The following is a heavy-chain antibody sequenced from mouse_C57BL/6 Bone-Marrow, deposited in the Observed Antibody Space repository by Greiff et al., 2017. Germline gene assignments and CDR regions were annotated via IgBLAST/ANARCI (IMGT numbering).Heavy chain of an antibody. CDR2: ISDGGSYT. V-gene: IGHV5-4*01. Sequence: EVKLEESGGGLVKPGGSLKLSCAASGFTFSSYAMSWLHQTPEKRLEWVATISDGGSYTYYPDNVKGRFTISRDNAKNNLYLQMSHLKSEDTAMYYCARDRYYAMDYWGQGTSVTVSS. J-gene: IGHJ4*01. CDR3: ARDRYYAMDY. CDR1: GFTFSSYA.